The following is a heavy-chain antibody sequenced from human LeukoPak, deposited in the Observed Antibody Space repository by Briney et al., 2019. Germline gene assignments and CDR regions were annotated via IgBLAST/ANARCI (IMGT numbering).Heavy chain of an antibody. V-gene: IGHV3-66*01. Sequence: GGSLRLSCAASGSTVSSNYMSWVRQAPGKGLEWVSVIYSGGSTYYADSVKGRFTISRDNSKNTLYLQMNSLRAEDTAVYYCARDLVPEYYFDYWGQGTLVTVSS. CDR2: IYSGGST. D-gene: IGHD3-10*01. CDR3: ARDLVPEYYFDY. CDR1: GSTVSSNY. J-gene: IGHJ4*02.